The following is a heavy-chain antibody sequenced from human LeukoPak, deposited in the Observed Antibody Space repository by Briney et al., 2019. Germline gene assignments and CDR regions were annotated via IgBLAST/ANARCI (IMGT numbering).Heavy chain of an antibody. CDR2: IYYSGST. D-gene: IGHD6-19*01. V-gene: IGHV4-59*01. Sequence: PSETLSPTCTVSGGSISSYYWSWIRQPPGKGLEWIGYIYYSGSTNYNPSLKSRVTISVDTSKNQFSLKLSSVTAADTAVYYCARGARYSSGWYGYWGQGTLVTVSS. CDR1: GGSISSYY. J-gene: IGHJ4*02. CDR3: ARGARYSSGWYGY.